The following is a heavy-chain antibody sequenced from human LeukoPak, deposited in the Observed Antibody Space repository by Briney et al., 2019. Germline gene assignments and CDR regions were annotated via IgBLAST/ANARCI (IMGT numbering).Heavy chain of an antibody. D-gene: IGHD2-15*01. Sequence: PAGSLRLSCAASGFTFSSYAMSWVRQAPGKGLEWVSDISSSGGTTYYADSVKGRFTISRDNSKNTMYLLMNSLRAEDTAVYYCAKGVTPYNFYGMDVWGQGTTVTVSS. CDR2: ISSSGGTT. J-gene: IGHJ6*01. CDR1: GFTFSSYA. V-gene: IGHV3-23*01. CDR3: AKGVTPYNFYGMDV.